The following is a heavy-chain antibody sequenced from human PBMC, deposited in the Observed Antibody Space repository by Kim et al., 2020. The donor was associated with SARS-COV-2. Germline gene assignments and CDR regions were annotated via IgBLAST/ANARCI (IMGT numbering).Heavy chain of an antibody. D-gene: IGHD1-26*01. J-gene: IGHJ4*02. V-gene: IGHV4-59*09. Sequence: YNPSLKSRVTISVDTSKNQFSLKLSSVTAADTAVYYCARGLVGATRGYFGYWGQGTLVTVSS. CDR3: ARGLVGATRGYFGY.